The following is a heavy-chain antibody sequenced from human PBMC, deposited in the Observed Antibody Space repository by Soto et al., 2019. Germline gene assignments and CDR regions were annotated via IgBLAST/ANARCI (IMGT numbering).Heavy chain of an antibody. J-gene: IGHJ6*02. Sequence: QVQLQQWGAGLLKPSETLSLTCAVSGEPFTDHFCTWIRQAPGKGLEWIGEINHGGRTYFNPSLKSRVTLSVDTSKNQFSLVLVSLTAADTGVYYCARGRVTNYYYYGADVWGQGTTVTVSS. CDR2: INHGGRT. V-gene: IGHV4-34*02. CDR1: GEPFTDHF. CDR3: ARGRVTNYYYYGADV. D-gene: IGHD2-8*01.